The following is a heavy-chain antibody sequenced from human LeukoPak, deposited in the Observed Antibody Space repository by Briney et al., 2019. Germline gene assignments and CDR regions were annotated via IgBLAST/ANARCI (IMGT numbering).Heavy chain of an antibody. V-gene: IGHV3-33*01. Sequence: PGGSLRLSCAASGFTFSSYGMHWVRQAPGKGLEWVAVIWYDGSNKYYADSVKGRFTISRDNSKNTLYLQMNSLRAEDTAVYYCASLIDILTGYDYYYGMDVWGQGTTVTVSS. CDR1: GFTFSSYG. D-gene: IGHD3-9*01. CDR3: ASLIDILTGYDYYYGMDV. CDR2: IWYDGSNK. J-gene: IGHJ6*02.